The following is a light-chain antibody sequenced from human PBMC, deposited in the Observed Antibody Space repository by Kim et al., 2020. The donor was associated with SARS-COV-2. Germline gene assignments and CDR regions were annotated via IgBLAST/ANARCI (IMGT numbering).Light chain of an antibody. Sequence: SSEPTQDPAVSVALGQTVRITCQGDSLRSYYASWYQQKPGQAPVLVIYGKNNRPSGIPDRFSGSSSGNTASLTITGAQAEDEADYYCNSRDSSGNPPYVF. J-gene: IGLJ1*01. CDR2: GKN. CDR1: SLRSYY. CDR3: NSRDSSGNPPYV. V-gene: IGLV3-19*01.